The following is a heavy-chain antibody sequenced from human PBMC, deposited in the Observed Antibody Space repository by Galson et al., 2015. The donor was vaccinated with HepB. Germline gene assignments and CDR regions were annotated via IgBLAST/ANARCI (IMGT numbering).Heavy chain of an antibody. CDR1: GFTFSSYS. J-gene: IGHJ6*03. CDR3: AKVASGYCSSTSCYGHYYYMDV. D-gene: IGHD2-2*01. CDR2: ISYDGSNK. Sequence: SLRLSCAASGFTFSSYSMNWVRQAPGKGLEWVAVISYDGSNKYYADSVKGRFTISRDNSKNTLYLQMNSLRAEDTAVYYCAKVASGYCSSTSCYGHYYYMDVWGKGTTVTVSS. V-gene: IGHV3-30*18.